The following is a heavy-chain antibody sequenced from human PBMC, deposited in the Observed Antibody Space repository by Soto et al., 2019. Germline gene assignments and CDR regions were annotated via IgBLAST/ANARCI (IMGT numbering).Heavy chain of an antibody. D-gene: IGHD2-2*01. CDR2: VFDSGST. CDR1: GDSRSSYY. CDR3: ARGPIVVLQAAWFDP. Sequence: QEQLQESGPGLVKPSETLSLTCTVSGDSRSSYYWSWIRQPPGKGLGWIGCVFDSGSTDYNPALKSRVTLSLDTSKTLFSLRLTSVTAADTAVNCCARGPIVVLQAAWFDPWGQVTLVTVSS. J-gene: IGHJ5*02. V-gene: IGHV4-59*01.